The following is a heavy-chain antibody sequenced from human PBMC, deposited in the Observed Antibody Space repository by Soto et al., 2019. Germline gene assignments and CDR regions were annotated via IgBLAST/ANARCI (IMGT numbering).Heavy chain of an antibody. CDR1: SGSISSTIYS. CDR2: IFYSGST. Sequence: QLQLQESGPGLVKPSETLSLTCTVSSGSISSTIYSWDWIRQPPGKGLEWIGSIFYSGSTYYNPSLKRRVPISGDPSKNQFPLTLTSVPAADTAVYYWGRQCRGVTRHWFVPWGQGTLVPVSS. J-gene: IGHJ5*02. D-gene: IGHD2-15*01. V-gene: IGHV4-39*01. CDR3: GRQCRGVTRHWFVP.